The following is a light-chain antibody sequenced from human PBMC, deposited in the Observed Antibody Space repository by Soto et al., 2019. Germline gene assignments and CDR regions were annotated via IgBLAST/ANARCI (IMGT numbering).Light chain of an antibody. CDR3: QQYGSSPLT. V-gene: IGKV3-20*01. CDR1: QSVNRN. J-gene: IGKJ4*01. CDR2: AAY. Sequence: EIVMTQSPATLSVSPGERATLSCRASQSVNRNLAWYQQKPGQAPRLLIYAAYTRATGIQDRFSGSGSGTDFTLTIRRLEPEDFAVYYCQQYGSSPLTFGGGTKVDIK.